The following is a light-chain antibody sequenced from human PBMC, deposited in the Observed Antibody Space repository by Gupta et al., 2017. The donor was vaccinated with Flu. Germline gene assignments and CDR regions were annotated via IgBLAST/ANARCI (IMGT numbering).Light chain of an antibody. J-gene: IGKJ2*01. V-gene: IGKV2-28*01. CDR2: LAS. CDR1: QGLLNSNGYNY. CDR3: MQDLQTYT. Sequence: EIVMTQSPLSLSVAPGEPSSVTCKSSQGLLNSNGYNYLDWYLQKPGQALQLLIDLASQRGVGVPDRFSGSGSGTDFTLRSIRAEAEDVGVYYCMQDLQTYTFGQGTKVEI.